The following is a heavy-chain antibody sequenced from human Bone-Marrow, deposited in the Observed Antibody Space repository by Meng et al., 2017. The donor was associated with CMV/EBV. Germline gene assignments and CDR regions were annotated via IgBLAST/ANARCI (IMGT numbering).Heavy chain of an antibody. CDR3: ARAVGYCSSTSCYTGYYYGMDV. CDR1: GGSISSGGYY. Sequence: SETLSLTCTVSGGSISSGGYYWSWIRQHPGKGLEWIGYIYYSGSTYYNPSLKSRVTISVDTSKNQFSLKLSSVTAADTAVYYCARAVGYCSSTSCYTGYYYGMDVWGQGTTVTGSS. V-gene: IGHV4-31*03. D-gene: IGHD2-2*02. J-gene: IGHJ6*02. CDR2: IYYSGST.